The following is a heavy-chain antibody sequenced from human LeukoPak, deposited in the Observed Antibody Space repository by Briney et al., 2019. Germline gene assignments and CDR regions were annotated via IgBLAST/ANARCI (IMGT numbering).Heavy chain of an antibody. Sequence: PSQTLSLTCAVSGGSISSGGYSWSWIRQPPGKGLEWIGYIYHSGSTYYNPSLKSRVTISVDRSKNQFSLKLSSVTAADTAVYYCARVHDYVWGSYQGAFDIWGQGTMVTVSS. D-gene: IGHD3-16*01. CDR3: ARVHDYVWGSYQGAFDI. CDR1: GGSISSGGYS. J-gene: IGHJ3*02. V-gene: IGHV4-30-2*01. CDR2: IYHSGST.